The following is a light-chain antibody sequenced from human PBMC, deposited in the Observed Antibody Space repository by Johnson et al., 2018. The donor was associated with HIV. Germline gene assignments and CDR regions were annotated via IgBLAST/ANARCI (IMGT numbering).Light chain of an antibody. V-gene: IGLV1-51*02. J-gene: IGLJ1*01. Sequence: SVLTQPPSVSAAPGQKVTISCSGSSSNIGNNYVSWYQQLPGTAPKLLIYENIKRPSGIPDRFSGSKSGTSATLGITGLQTGDEADYYCGTWDNSLSAGVFGTGTKVTVL. CDR3: GTWDNSLSAGV. CDR1: SSNIGNNY. CDR2: ENI.